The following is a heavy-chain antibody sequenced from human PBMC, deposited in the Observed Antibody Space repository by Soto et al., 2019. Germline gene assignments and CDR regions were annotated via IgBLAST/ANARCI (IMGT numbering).Heavy chain of an antibody. Sequence: QLQLQESGPGLVKPSETLSLTCTVSGGSISSSVSYWGWIRQPPGKGLEWIGSIYYSGRTYYNPSLKSRVTISVDTSKNQFSLKLSSVTAADTAVYYCARLGTWCSGGSCYPNWFDPWGQGNLVTVSS. D-gene: IGHD2-15*01. CDR1: GGSISSSVSY. CDR3: ARLGTWCSGGSCYPNWFDP. V-gene: IGHV4-39*01. CDR2: IYYSGRT. J-gene: IGHJ5*02.